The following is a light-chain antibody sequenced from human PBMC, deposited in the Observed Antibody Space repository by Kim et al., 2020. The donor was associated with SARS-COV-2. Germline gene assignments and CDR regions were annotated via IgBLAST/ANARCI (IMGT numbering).Light chain of an antibody. J-gene: IGLJ2*01. V-gene: IGLV2-14*03. CDR3: ASDTTTSTPI. CDR1: SSDVGGYNS. CDR2: DVS. Sequence: GQSLTLSLTGTSSDVGGYNSVSWYQQHPGKAPKLMIYDVSNRPSGFSNRFSGSKSGNRASLTISGLQAEDEADYYCASDTTTSTPIFGGGTKVTVL.